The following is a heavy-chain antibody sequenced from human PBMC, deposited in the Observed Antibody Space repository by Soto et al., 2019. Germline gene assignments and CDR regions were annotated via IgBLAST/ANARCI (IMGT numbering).Heavy chain of an antibody. Sequence: GWALRLSCSASVFTLSRHTVNWCRQAPGKGLEWVSFIGSRTSDIYYADSVKGRFTISRDNAKNSLYLDLTWLRAEDTAVYFCVRDYYDTSGYPNTFDMWGQGTMVT. J-gene: IGHJ3*02. V-gene: IGHV3-21*01. CDR1: VFTLSRHT. CDR2: IGSRTSDI. D-gene: IGHD3-22*01. CDR3: VRDYYDTSGYPNTFDM.